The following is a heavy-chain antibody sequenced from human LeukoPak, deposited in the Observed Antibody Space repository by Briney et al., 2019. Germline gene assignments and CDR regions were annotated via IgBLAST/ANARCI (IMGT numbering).Heavy chain of an antibody. Sequence: PSETLSLTCTVSGGSINTYYWNWIRQPAGKGLEWIGRIYNSGSTTYNPSLESRVTMSLDTSKNQLSLRLTSVTAADTALYYCARSPLTSSGWYRADYWGQGTLVTVSS. D-gene: IGHD6-19*01. CDR1: GGSINTYY. J-gene: IGHJ4*02. CDR2: IYNSGST. V-gene: IGHV4-4*07. CDR3: ARSPLTSSGWYRADY.